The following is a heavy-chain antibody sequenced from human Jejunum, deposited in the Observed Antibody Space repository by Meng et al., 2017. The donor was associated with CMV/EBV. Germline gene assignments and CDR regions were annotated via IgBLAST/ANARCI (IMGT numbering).Heavy chain of an antibody. D-gene: IGHD1-26*01. CDR2: IRTKGGIA. J-gene: IGHJ3*02. Sequence: TTSGFTFGDYAMSWLRQAPGKGLEWVGFIRTKGGIAEYAAPVKGRVTISRDDSKSIAYLQMNSLKTEDTAVYYCTLFRKWEHAFDIWGQGTMVTVSS. CDR3: TLFRKWEHAFDI. CDR1: GFTFGDYA. V-gene: IGHV3-49*03.